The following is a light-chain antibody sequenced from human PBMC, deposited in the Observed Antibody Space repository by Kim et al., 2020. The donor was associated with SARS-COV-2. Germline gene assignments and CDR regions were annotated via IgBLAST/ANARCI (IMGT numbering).Light chain of an antibody. CDR1: QSVNSN. Sequence: VSPGDRATLSCRASQSVNSNLAWYQQKPGQAPRLLIYNAFTRDTGVPARCSGSGSGTDFTLTISSLQSEDFAVYYCQQYNNWPWTFGQGTKVDIK. CDR3: QQYNNWPWT. CDR2: NAF. V-gene: IGKV3-15*01. J-gene: IGKJ1*01.